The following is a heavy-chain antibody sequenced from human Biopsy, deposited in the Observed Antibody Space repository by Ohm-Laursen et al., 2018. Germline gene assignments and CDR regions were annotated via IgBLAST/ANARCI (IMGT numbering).Heavy chain of an antibody. CDR2: IDGSGSST. CDR3: AEGDWIYYFDY. J-gene: IGHJ4*02. V-gene: IGHV3-23*05. CDR1: GFTFGDYA. Sequence: SLRLSCTATGFTFGDYAMNWVRQAPGKGLEWVSGIDGSGSSTYYADSVKGRFTIPRDNSKNTLYLQMNSLRAEDTAVYYCAEGDWIYYFDYWGQGTLVTVSS. D-gene: IGHD2-21*02.